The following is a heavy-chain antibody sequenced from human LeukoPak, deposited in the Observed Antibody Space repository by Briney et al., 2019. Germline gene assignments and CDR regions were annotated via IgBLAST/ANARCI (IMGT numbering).Heavy chain of an antibody. CDR2: IFPDDSDT. CDR1: GYNFAHDW. V-gene: IGHV5-51*01. Sequence: GESLKISCKGSGYNFAHDWIGWVRQMPGKGLEWMGIIFPDDSDTIYSPSFQGQVTISADKSINTAYLQWSSLRASDSAMYYCALIATLYEDYWGQGTLVTVSS. D-gene: IGHD6-6*01. J-gene: IGHJ4*02. CDR3: ALIATLYEDY.